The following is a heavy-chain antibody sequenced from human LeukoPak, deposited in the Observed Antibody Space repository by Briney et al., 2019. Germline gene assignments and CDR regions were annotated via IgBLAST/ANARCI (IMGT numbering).Heavy chain of an antibody. CDR3: AKAGTYSSSWPPHSYYDAFDI. J-gene: IGHJ3*02. CDR2: IPYDGSNK. CDR1: GFTFSSYG. V-gene: IGHV3-30*18. Sequence: PGGSLRLSCAASGFTFSSYGMHWVRQAPGKGLEWVAVIPYDGSNKYYADSVKGRFTISRDNSKNTLYLQMNSLRAEDTAVYYCAKAGTYSSSWPPHSYYDAFDIWGQGTVVTVSS. D-gene: IGHD6-13*01.